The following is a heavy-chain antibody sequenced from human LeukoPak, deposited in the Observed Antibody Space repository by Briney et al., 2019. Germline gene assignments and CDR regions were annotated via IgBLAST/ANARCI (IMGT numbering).Heavy chain of an antibody. Sequence: PSQTLSLTCAVSGGSISSGGYSWSWIRQPPGKGLEWIGYIYHSGSTNYNPSLKSRVTVSVDKSKNQFSLKLSSVTAADTAVYYCARAQLPTNWFDPWGQGTLVTVSS. CDR2: IYHSGST. D-gene: IGHD2-2*01. CDR3: ARAQLPTNWFDP. V-gene: IGHV4-30-2*01. CDR1: GGSISSGGYS. J-gene: IGHJ5*02.